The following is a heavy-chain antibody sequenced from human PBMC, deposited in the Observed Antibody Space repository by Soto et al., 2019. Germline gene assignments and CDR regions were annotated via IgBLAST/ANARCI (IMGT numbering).Heavy chain of an antibody. CDR1: GFSLSTSGVG. CDR2: IYWDDDK. D-gene: IGHD3-3*01. Sequence: SGPTLVKPTQTLTLTCTFSGFSLSTSGVGVGWIRQPPGKALEWLALIYWDDDKRYSPSLKSRLTITKDTSKNQVVLTMTNMDPVDTATYYCAHRGSGYYTGRFDYWGQGTLVTVSS. CDR3: AHRGSGYYTGRFDY. V-gene: IGHV2-5*02. J-gene: IGHJ4*02.